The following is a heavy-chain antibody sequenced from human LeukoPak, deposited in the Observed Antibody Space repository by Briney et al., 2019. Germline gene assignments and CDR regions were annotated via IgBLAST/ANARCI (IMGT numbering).Heavy chain of an antibody. CDR1: GGSFSGYY. CDR2: INHSGST. D-gene: IGHD3-22*01. CDR3: ASLLDYYDSSGSTVDI. Sequence: SETLSLTCAVYGGSFSGYYWSWIRQPPGKGLEWIGEINHSGSTNYNPSLKSRVTVSVDTSKNQFSLKPSSVTAADTAVYYCASLLDYYDSSGSTVDIWGQGTMVTVSS. V-gene: IGHV4-34*01. J-gene: IGHJ3*02.